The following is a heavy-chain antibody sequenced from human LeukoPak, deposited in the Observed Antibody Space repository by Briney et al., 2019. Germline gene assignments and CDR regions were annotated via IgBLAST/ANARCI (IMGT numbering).Heavy chain of an antibody. J-gene: IGHJ5*02. V-gene: IGHV1-69*01. D-gene: IGHD2-2*01. CDR1: GGTFSSYA. CDR2: IIPIFGTA. Sequence: SVKVSCKASGGTFSSYAISWVRQAPGQGLEWMGGIIPIFGTANYAQKFQGRVTITADESTSTAYMELSSLRSEDTAVYYCARGKGYCSSTSCSYNWFDPWGQGNLVTVSS. CDR3: ARGKGYCSSTSCSYNWFDP.